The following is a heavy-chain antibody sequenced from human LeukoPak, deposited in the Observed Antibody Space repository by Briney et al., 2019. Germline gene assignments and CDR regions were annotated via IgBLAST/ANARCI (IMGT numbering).Heavy chain of an antibody. Sequence: GGSLRLSCAASGFTFSSFAMIWVRQAPGKGLEWLSVITGSGFDTNSADSVKGRFTISRDNSKNTLYLQMNSLRAEDTAVYYCAKNLRVSSHYGIDYWGQGTLVTVSS. CDR2: ITGSGFDT. J-gene: IGHJ4*02. CDR3: AKNLRVSSHYGIDY. V-gene: IGHV3-23*01. CDR1: GFTFSSFA. D-gene: IGHD4-17*01.